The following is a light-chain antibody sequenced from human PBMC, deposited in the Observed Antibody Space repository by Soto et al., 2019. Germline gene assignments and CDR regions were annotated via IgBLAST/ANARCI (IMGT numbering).Light chain of an antibody. Sequence: QSALTQPASVSGSPGQSITISCTGTSSDVGGYNYVSWYQQHPGKASKLMIYEVSNRPSGVSNRFSGSKSGNRASLTISGLQAEDEDDYYCSSYTSSSTLVVFGGGTKLTVL. CDR3: SSYTSSSTLVV. V-gene: IGLV2-14*01. CDR1: SSDVGGYNY. CDR2: EVS. J-gene: IGLJ2*01.